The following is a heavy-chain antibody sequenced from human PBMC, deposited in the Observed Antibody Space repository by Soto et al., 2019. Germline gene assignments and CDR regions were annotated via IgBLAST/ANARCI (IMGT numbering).Heavy chain of an antibody. CDR3: ARDRYSSSWYDY. V-gene: IGHV3-74*01. CDR2: INSDGSST. J-gene: IGHJ4*02. D-gene: IGHD6-13*01. CDR1: GFTFXSYW. Sequence: PGGSLRLSCASSGFTFXSYWMHLVRQAPGKGLVWVSRINSDGSSTSYADFVKGRFTISRDNAKNTLYLQMNSLRAEDTAVYYCARDRYSSSWYDYWGQGTLVTVSS.